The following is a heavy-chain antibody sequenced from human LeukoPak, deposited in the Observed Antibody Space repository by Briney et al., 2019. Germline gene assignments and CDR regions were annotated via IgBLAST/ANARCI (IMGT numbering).Heavy chain of an antibody. CDR3: ARSVVAINRYLVY. J-gene: IGHJ4*02. Sequence: GGSLRLSCAASGFTFSSYSMNWVRQAPGEGLEWVSSISSSSYIYYADSVKGRFTISRDNAKNSLYLQMNSLRAEDTAVYYCARSVVAINRYLVYWGQGTLVTVSS. CDR1: GFTFSSYS. V-gene: IGHV3-21*01. CDR2: ISSSSYI. D-gene: IGHD3-22*01.